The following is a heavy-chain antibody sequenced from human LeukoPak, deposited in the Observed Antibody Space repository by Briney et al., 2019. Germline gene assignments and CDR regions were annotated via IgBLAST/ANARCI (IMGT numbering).Heavy chain of an antibody. D-gene: IGHD2-2*01. J-gene: IGHJ4*02. V-gene: IGHV3-23*01. CDR2: ISGSGGST. CDR3: AKWARSSTIAYYFDY. Sequence: GGSLRLSCAASGFTFRSYGMNWVRQAPGKGLEWVSAISGSGGSTYYADSVKGRFTISRDNSKNTLYLQMNSLRAEDTAVYYCAKWARSSTIAYYFDYWGQGTLVTVSS. CDR1: GFTFRSYG.